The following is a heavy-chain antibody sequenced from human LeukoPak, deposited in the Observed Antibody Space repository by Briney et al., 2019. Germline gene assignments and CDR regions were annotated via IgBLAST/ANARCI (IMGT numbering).Heavy chain of an antibody. CDR2: INPNSGAT. J-gene: IGHJ3*02. V-gene: IGHV1-2*02. CDR3: AREEYVISGSRNDVFDI. D-gene: IGHD3-22*01. CDR1: GYTFTDYY. Sequence: ASVKVSCKASGYTFTDYYMHWVRQAPGQRLEWMGWINPNSGATKYAQKFQGRVTMTRDTSISTAYMELSRLTSDDTAVYYCAREEYVISGSRNDVFDIWGQGTMVTVSS.